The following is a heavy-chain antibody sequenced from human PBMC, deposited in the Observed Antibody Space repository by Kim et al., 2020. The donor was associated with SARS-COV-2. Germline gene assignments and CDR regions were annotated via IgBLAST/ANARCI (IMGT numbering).Heavy chain of an antibody. J-gene: IGHJ3*01. Sequence: YASSVKGRFTISRDNSKNTLYLQMGGMRPEDMAVYYCARAYSSGWYTAFDVWGQGTMVTVSS. CDR3: ARAYSSGWYTAFDV. V-gene: IGHV3-64*01. D-gene: IGHD6-13*01.